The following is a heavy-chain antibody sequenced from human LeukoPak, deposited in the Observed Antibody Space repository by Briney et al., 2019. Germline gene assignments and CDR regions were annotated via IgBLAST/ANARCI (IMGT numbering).Heavy chain of an antibody. CDR3: ARARFYYDSSGYLGWFDP. D-gene: IGHD3-22*01. CDR2: INPSGGST. V-gene: IGHV1-46*01. CDR1: GYTFTSYY. Sequence: ASAKVSCKASGYTFTSYYMHWVRQAPGQGLEWMGIINPSGGSTSYTQKFQGRVTMTRDTSTSTVYMELSSLRSEDTAVYYCARARFYYDSSGYLGWFDPWGQGTLVTVSS. J-gene: IGHJ5*02.